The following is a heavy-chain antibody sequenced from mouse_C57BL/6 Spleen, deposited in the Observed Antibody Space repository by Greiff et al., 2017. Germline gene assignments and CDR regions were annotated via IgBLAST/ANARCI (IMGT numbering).Heavy chain of an antibody. CDR3: ARWALYDYPDY. D-gene: IGHD2-4*01. CDR2: IHPNSGST. Sequence: VQLQQPGAELVKPGASVKLSCKASGYTFTSYWMHWVKQRPGQGLEWIGMIHPNSGSTNYNEKFKSKATLTVDKSSSTAYMQLSSLTSEDSAVYYGARWALYDYPDYWGQGTTLTVSS. CDR1: GYTFTSYW. V-gene: IGHV1-64*01. J-gene: IGHJ2*01.